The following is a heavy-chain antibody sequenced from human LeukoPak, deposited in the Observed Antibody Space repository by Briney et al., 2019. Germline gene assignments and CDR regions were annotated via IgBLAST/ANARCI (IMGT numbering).Heavy chain of an antibody. CDR2: INNNRGYT. CDR3: ARRYDSGGYHLPH. CDR1: GYTFTSYD. J-gene: IGHJ4*02. Sequence: DSRTLSCRAYGYTFTSYDINWVRQPAGQGLEWMGVINNNRGYTCYAQKLQGGITMASNTSISTAYMELSSPTSEDTGVYFCARRYDSGGYHLPHWGQGTLVTVSS. D-gene: IGHD3-10*01. V-gene: IGHV1-8*01.